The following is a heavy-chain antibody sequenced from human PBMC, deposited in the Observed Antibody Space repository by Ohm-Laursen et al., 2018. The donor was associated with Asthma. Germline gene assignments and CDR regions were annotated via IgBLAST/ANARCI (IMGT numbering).Heavy chain of an antibody. J-gene: IGHJ6*02. D-gene: IGHD5-12*01. V-gene: IGHV1-69*01. CDR1: GGTFTNYA. CDR3: ARGGYSGYDLYYAMDV. CDR2: VISILGTT. Sequence: SSVKVSCKASGGTFTNYAISWVRQAPGQGLEWMGGVISILGTTNYAQNFQGRITITADESTSTAYMDLSSLRSEDTAVYYCARGGYSGYDLYYAMDVWGQGTTVTVSS.